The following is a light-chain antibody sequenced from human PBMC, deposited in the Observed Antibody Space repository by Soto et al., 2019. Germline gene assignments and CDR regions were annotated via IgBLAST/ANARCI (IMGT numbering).Light chain of an antibody. Sequence: EVVLTQSPGTLSLSPGERATLSCRASQSVADSYLAWYQQKPGRAPRLVIYGASSRASAVPDRFSGSGSGADFTLTISRLEPEDFAVYYCQQYGSSPLTFGGGTKVEIK. CDR3: QQYGSSPLT. V-gene: IGKV3-20*01. CDR2: GAS. J-gene: IGKJ4*01. CDR1: QSVADSY.